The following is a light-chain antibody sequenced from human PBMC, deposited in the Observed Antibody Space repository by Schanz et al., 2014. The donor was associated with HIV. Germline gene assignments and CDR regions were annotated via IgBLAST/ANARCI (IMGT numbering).Light chain of an antibody. V-gene: IGKV1-39*01. CDR2: ASS. J-gene: IGKJ4*01. CDR3: QRLNGYPLI. CDR1: QDISIS. Sequence: DIQMTQSPSSLSASVGDRVTITCRASQDISISLNWYQQKPGKAPQLLIYASSLLHTGVPSRFSGSGSGTDFTLTISSLQPEDFGTCYCQRLNGYPLIFGGGTKVEIK.